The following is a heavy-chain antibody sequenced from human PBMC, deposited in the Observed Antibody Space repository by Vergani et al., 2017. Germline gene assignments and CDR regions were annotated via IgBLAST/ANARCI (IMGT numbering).Heavy chain of an antibody. Sequence: EVQLLESGGGLVQPGGSLRLSCAASGFTFSSYAMSWVRQAPGKGLEWVSAISGRGGSTYFADSVKGRLTISTDNSKNTLELQMNSLRAEDTAVYYCAKGLGYCSSTSCYISFDDWGQGTLVTVSS. J-gene: IGHJ4*02. V-gene: IGHV3-23*01. D-gene: IGHD2-2*02. CDR3: AKGLGYCSSTSCYISFDD. CDR2: ISGRGGST. CDR1: GFTFSSYA.